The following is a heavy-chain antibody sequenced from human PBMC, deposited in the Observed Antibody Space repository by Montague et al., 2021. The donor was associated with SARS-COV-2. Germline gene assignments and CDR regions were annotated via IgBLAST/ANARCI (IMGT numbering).Heavy chain of an antibody. CDR2: MYYRGST. Sequence: LSLPFPFSGGSISSSTYYWAWIRQPPGKGLEWIGSMYYRGSTYYNPSLKSRVFISVDTTKKQLSLTLTSVTAADTAVYYCATQEDPSGWIPGPFDFWGQGTLLSVSS. V-gene: IGHV4-39*01. D-gene: IGHD6-19*01. CDR1: GGSISSSTYY. CDR3: ATQEDPSGWIPGPFDF. J-gene: IGHJ4*02.